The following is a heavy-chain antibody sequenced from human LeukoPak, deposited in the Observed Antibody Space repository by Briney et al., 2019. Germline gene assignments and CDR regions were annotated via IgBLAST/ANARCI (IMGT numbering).Heavy chain of an antibody. J-gene: IGHJ6*04. Sequence: QSGGSLRLSCAASGFTFSSYSMNWVRQAPEKGLEWVSYISSSGSTIYYADSVKGRFTISRDNAKNSLYLQMNSLRAEDTAVYYCAELDITMIGGVWGKGTTVTISS. D-gene: IGHD3-10*02. CDR3: AELDITMIGGV. CDR2: ISSSGSTI. CDR1: GFTFSSYS. V-gene: IGHV3-48*04.